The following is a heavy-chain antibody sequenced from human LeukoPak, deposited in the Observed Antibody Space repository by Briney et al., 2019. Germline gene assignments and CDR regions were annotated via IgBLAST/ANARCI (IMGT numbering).Heavy chain of an antibody. J-gene: IGHJ1*01. CDR2: ISGSGGST. V-gene: IGHV3-23*01. CDR3: AKAPSTVSLREYFQH. Sequence: GGSLRLSCAASGFTSSSYAMSWVRQAPGKELEWVSAISGSGGSTYYADSVKGRFTISRDNSKNTLYLQMNSLRAEDTAVYYCAKAPSTVSLREYFQHWGQGTLVTVSS. CDR1: GFTSSSYA. D-gene: IGHD4-17*01.